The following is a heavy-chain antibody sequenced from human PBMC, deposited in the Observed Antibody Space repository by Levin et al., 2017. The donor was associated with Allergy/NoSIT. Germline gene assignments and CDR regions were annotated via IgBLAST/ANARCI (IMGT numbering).Heavy chain of an antibody. CDR3: ARSAVTKWDLPTSLGMDV. CDR2: VYPKSGGT. Sequence: GGSLRLSCKASGFIFADSYIHWVRQTPGQGLEWMGWVYPKSGGTTYAQKFQGWVTMTRDMSITTAYMELNRLSSDDTAIYYCARSAVTKWDLPTSLGMDVWGQGTTVAVSS. CDR1: GFIFADSY. V-gene: IGHV1-2*04. J-gene: IGHJ6*02. D-gene: IGHD1-26*01.